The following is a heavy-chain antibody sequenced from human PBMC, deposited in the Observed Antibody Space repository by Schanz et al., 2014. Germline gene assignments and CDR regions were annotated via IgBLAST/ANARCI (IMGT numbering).Heavy chain of an antibody. Sequence: DVQLLESGGGLVQPGGSLRLSCAASGFTFSSYAMSWVRQAPGKGLEWVSALSGSGGSTYYADSVKGRFAISRDNSKNTLYLQMNTLRAEDTAVYYCARDRGYCSGGSCLTCDYWGQGTLVTVSS. V-gene: IGHV3-23*01. CDR3: ARDRGYCSGGSCLTCDY. D-gene: IGHD2-15*01. CDR1: GFTFSSYA. J-gene: IGHJ4*02. CDR2: LSGSGGST.